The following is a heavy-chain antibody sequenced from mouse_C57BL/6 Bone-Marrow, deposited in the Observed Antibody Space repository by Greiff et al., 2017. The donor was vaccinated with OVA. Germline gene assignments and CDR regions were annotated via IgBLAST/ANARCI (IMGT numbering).Heavy chain of an antibody. CDR2: INYDGSST. V-gene: IGHV5-16*01. CDR1: GFTFSDYY. D-gene: IGHD2-4*01. CDR3: AREGSLSMRLRRGYYFDY. Sequence: EVHLVESEGGLVQPGSSMKLSCTASGFTFSDYYMAWVRQVPEKGLEWVANINYDGSSTYYLDSLKSRFIISRDNAKNILYLQMSSLKSEDTATYYCAREGSLSMRLRRGYYFDYWGQGTTLTVSS. J-gene: IGHJ2*01.